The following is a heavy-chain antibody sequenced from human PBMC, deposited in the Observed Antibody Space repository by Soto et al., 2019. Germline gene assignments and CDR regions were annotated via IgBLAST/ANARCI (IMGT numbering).Heavy chain of an antibody. CDR2: IVVGSGHT. CDR3: AADSRYCSGGNCEDY. V-gene: IGHV1-58*02. D-gene: IGHD2-15*01. Sequence: QMQLVQSGPEVKKPGTSVKVSCKASGFTFTSSAMQWVRQARGQRLEWIGWIVVGSGHTNYAPKFQERVTITRDMPTSTAYMELSSLRSEDTAVYYCAADSRYCSGGNCEDYWGQGTLVTVSS. CDR1: GFTFTSSA. J-gene: IGHJ4*02.